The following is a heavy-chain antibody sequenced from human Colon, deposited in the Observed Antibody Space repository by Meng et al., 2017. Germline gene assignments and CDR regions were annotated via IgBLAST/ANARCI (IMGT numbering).Heavy chain of an antibody. D-gene: IGHD4-17*01. CDR2: INYSGGT. V-gene: IGHV4-59*01. CDR3: ARGEVYGDNFDV. J-gene: IGHJ3*01. CDR1: GDSISRYY. Sequence: QVHMQESGPGLVRPSETLSLICSVSGDSISRYYWNWIRQPPGKGLEWIGYINYSGGTKYNPSLKSRVSISVDRSKNQFPLKMSSLTAADTAVYYCARGEVYGDNFDVWGQGTMVTVSS.